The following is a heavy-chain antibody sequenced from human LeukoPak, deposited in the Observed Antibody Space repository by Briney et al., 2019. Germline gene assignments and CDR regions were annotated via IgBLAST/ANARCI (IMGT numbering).Heavy chain of an antibody. CDR2: IIPIFGTA. J-gene: IGHJ4*02. CDR1: GGTFSSYA. CDR3: MSSSKIVGATHFDY. Sequence: SVKVSCKASGGTFSSYAISWVRQAPGQGLEWMGGIIPIFGTANYAQKFQGRVTITTDESTSTAYMELSSLRSEDTAVYYCMSSSKIVGATHFDYWGQGTLVTVSS. V-gene: IGHV1-69*05. D-gene: IGHD1-26*01.